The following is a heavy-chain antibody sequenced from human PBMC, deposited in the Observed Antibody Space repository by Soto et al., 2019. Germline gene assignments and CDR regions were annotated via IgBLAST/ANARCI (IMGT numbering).Heavy chain of an antibody. V-gene: IGHV3-11*01. J-gene: IGHJ6*02. Sequence: QVQLVESGGGLVKPGGSLSLSGAASGFSFSDYYMTWLRQAPGKGLEWLSYISSSGYPIYYADSVKGRFTISRDNAKNSGYLQMNSLRAEATAVYYCARDNRSFWNGYYSRYDYYGMDVWGQGTTVTVYS. CDR3: ARDNRSFWNGYYSRYDYYGMDV. D-gene: IGHD3-3*01. CDR2: ISSSGYPI. CDR1: GFSFSDYY.